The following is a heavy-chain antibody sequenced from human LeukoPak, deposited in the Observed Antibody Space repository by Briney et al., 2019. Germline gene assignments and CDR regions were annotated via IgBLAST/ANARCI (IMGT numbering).Heavy chain of an antibody. CDR3: ARVRPFSSSLH. Sequence: PGGSLRLSCAASGFTFSNYAMSWVRQAPGKGLEWVANIKQDGSEKYYVDSVKGRFTISRDNAKNSLYLQMNSLRAEDTAVYYCARVRPFSSSLHWGQGTLVTVSS. J-gene: IGHJ4*02. CDR1: GFTFSNYA. V-gene: IGHV3-7*01. D-gene: IGHD6-6*01. CDR2: IKQDGSEK.